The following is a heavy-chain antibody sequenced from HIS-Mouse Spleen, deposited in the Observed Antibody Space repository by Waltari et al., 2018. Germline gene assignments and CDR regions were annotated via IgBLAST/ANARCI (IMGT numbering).Heavy chain of an antibody. Sequence: QVQLQQSGPGLVKPSQTLSLTCAISGASVSSNSAPWPWVRQSPSGGLEWLGRTYYRSKWYNDYAVSVKSRITINPDTSKNQFSLQLNSVTPEDTAVYYCARGYCTNGVCYDYWGQGTLVTVSS. D-gene: IGHD2-8*01. CDR3: ARGYCTNGVCYDY. J-gene: IGHJ4*02. CDR2: TYYRSKWYN. CDR1: GASVSSNSAP. V-gene: IGHV6-1*01.